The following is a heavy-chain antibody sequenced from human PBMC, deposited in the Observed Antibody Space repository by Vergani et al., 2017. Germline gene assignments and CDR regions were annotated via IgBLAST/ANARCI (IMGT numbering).Heavy chain of an antibody. CDR3: ARHISVVRPSSMTAFDY. J-gene: IGHJ4*02. V-gene: IGHV4-39*01. Sequence: QMQLQESGPGLVKPSETLSLSCTVSGDSISTSSYAWGWICQPPGKTLEWIGTVFYGGRTSYNPSLKSRVTLSLDTSKKQISLHLTSVTAADTAVYYCARHISVVRPSSMTAFDYWGQGTLVTVSS. CDR2: VFYGGRT. CDR1: GDSISTSSYA. D-gene: IGHD2-21*01.